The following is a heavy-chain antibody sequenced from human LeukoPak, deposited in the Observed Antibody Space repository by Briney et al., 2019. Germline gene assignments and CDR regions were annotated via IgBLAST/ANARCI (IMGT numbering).Heavy chain of an antibody. J-gene: IGHJ5*02. CDR2: SYYSGST. D-gene: IGHD6-13*01. V-gene: IGHV4-59*01. CDR1: GGSISSYY. Sequence: PSETLCLTCTVSGGSISSYYWSWIRQPPGKGLEWIGYSYYSGSTNYNPSLKSRVTISVDTSKNQFSLKLSSVTAADTAVYYCARISIEAAAGTAWFDPWGQGTLVTVSS. CDR3: ARISIEAAAGTAWFDP.